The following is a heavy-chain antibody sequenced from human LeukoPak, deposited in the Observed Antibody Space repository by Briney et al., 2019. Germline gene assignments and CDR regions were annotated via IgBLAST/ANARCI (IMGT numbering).Heavy chain of an antibody. D-gene: IGHD3-10*01. CDR1: GGSISSYY. J-gene: IGHJ5*02. V-gene: IGHV4-59*08. Sequence: SETLSLTCTVSGGSISSYYWSWIRQPPGKGLEWIGYIYYSGSTNYNPSLKSRVTISVDASKNQFSLKLSSVTAADTAVYYCARRPNFGEIDPWGQGTLVTVSS. CDR2: IYYSGST. CDR3: ARRPNFGEIDP.